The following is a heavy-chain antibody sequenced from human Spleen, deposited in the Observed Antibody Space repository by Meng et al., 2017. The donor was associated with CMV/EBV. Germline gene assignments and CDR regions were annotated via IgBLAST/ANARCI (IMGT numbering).Heavy chain of an antibody. Sequence: GGSLRLSCAASGFTFSSYAMSWVRQAPGKGLEWVSGITGSGDKTYYADSVEGRCTISRDNSKNTLYLQMNGLRAEDTAVYYCASLDAFDIWGQGTMVTVSS. V-gene: IGHV3-23*01. CDR2: ITGSGDKT. CDR1: GFTFSSYA. CDR3: ASLDAFDI. J-gene: IGHJ3*02.